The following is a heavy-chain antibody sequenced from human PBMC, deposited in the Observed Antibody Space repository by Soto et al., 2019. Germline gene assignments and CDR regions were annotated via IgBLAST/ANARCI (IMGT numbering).Heavy chain of an antibody. J-gene: IGHJ2*01. D-gene: IGHD1-1*01. CDR2: INAGNGNT. CDR1: GYTFTSYA. CDR3: ARVSSKVERLHNWYFDL. V-gene: IGHV1-3*01. Sequence: ASLKVACKASGYTFTSYAMHWVRQDPGQRLEWMGWINAGNGNTKYSQKFQGRVTITRDTSASTAYMELSSLRSEDTAVYYCARVSSKVERLHNWYFDLWGRGTLVTVSS.